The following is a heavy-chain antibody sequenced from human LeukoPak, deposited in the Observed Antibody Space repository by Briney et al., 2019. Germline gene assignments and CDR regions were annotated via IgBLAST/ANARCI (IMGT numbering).Heavy chain of an antibody. D-gene: IGHD5-24*01. CDR1: GFTFSSYA. Sequence: QPGGSLRLSCAASGFTFSSYAMSWVRQAPGKGLEWVSAISGSGGSTYYADSVKGRFTISRDNSKNTLYLQMNSLRAEDTALYYCARDGGDGYNYEYYFDYWGQGTLVTVSS. J-gene: IGHJ4*02. CDR3: ARDGGDGYNYEYYFDY. V-gene: IGHV3-23*01. CDR2: ISGSGGST.